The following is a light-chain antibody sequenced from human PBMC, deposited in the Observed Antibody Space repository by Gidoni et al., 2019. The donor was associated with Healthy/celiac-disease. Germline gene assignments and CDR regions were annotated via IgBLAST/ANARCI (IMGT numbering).Light chain of an antibody. Sequence: DIQMTQSPSTLSASVGDRVTITCRASQSISSWLAWYQQKPGKDPKLLIYKASSVESGVPSRFSGSGSGTEFTLTISSLQPDDFATYYCQQYNSYPMYTFGQGTKLEIK. CDR1: QSISSW. CDR3: QQYNSYPMYT. J-gene: IGKJ2*01. V-gene: IGKV1-5*03. CDR2: KAS.